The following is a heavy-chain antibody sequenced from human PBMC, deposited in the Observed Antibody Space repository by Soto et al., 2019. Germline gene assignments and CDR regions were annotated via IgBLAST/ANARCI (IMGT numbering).Heavy chain of an antibody. CDR2: IKSKTDGGTT. CDR3: TTDIASRFLEWLPNFDY. J-gene: IGHJ4*02. CDR1: GFTFSNAW. D-gene: IGHD3-3*01. Sequence: GGSLRLSCAASGFTFSNAWMNWVRQAPGKGLEWVGRIKSKTDGGTTDYAAPVKGRFTISRDDSKNTLYLQMNSLKTEDTAVYYCTTDIASRFLEWLPNFDYWGQGTLVTVSS. V-gene: IGHV3-15*07.